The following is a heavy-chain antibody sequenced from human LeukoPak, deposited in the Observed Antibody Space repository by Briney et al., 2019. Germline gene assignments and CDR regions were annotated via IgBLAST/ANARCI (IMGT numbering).Heavy chain of an antibody. CDR1: GVSISSSNW. V-gene: IGHV4-4*02. J-gene: IGHJ3*02. Sequence: SETLSLTCAVSGVSISSSNWWSWVRQPPGKGLEWIGEIYHSGSTNYNPSLKSRVTISVDKSKNQFSLKLSSVTAADTAVYYCARERYGSGRDAFDIWGQGTMVTVSS. CDR2: IYHSGST. CDR3: ARERYGSGRDAFDI. D-gene: IGHD3-10*01.